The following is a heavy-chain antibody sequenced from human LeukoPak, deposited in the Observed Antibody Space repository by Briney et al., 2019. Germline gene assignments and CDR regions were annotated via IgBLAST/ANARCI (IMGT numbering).Heavy chain of an antibody. CDR1: GYTFTSYD. V-gene: IGHV1-8*01. Sequence: ASVKVSCKASGYTFTSYDISWVRQATGQGLEWMGWMNPNSGNTGYAQKFQGRVTMTRNTSISTAYMELSSLRSEDTAVYYCARGRKQRPVGGYYFDYWGQGTLVTVSS. CDR2: MNPNSGNT. D-gene: IGHD6-25*01. J-gene: IGHJ4*02. CDR3: ARGRKQRPVGGYYFDY.